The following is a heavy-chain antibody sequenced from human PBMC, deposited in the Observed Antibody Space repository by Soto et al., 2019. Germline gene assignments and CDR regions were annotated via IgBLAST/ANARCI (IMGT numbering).Heavy chain of an antibody. V-gene: IGHV1-18*01. CDR3: ARDLQLWVSSSPDY. D-gene: IGHD6-6*01. Sequence: ASVKVSYKASGYTFTSYGISWVRQAPGQGLEWMGWISAYNGNTNYAQKLQGRVTMTTDTSTSTAYMELRSLRSDDTAVYYCARDLQLWVSSSPDYWGQGTPVNVSP. CDR1: GYTFTSYG. CDR2: ISAYNGNT. J-gene: IGHJ4*02.